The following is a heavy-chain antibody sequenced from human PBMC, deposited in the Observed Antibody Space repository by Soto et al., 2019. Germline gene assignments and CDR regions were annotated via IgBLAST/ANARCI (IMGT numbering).Heavy chain of an antibody. CDR3: VRAGYSGYDFQPYYYYYYGMDV. CDR1: GYTFTGYY. Sequence: QVQLVQSGAEVKKPGASVKVSCKASGYTFTGYYMHWVRQAPGQGLEWMGWINPNSGGTNYAQKFQGWVTMTRDTSISTAYMELSRLRSDDTAVYYCVRAGYSGYDFQPYYYYYYGMDVWGQGTTVTVSS. J-gene: IGHJ6*02. V-gene: IGHV1-2*04. D-gene: IGHD5-12*01. CDR2: INPNSGGT.